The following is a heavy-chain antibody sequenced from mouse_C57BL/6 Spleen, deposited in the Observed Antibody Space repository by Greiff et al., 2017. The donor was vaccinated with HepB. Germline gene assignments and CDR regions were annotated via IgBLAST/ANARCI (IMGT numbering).Heavy chain of an antibody. Sequence: EVKLVESGGDLVKPGGSLKLSCAASGFTFSSYGMSWVRQTPDKRLEWVATISSGGSYTYYPDSVKGRFTISRDNAKNTLYLQMSSLKSEDTAMYYCARCWGQGYFDYWGQGTTLTVSS. V-gene: IGHV5-6*01. CDR2: ISSGGSYT. CDR3: ARCWGQGYFDY. J-gene: IGHJ2*01. D-gene: IGHD3-3*01. CDR1: GFTFSSYG.